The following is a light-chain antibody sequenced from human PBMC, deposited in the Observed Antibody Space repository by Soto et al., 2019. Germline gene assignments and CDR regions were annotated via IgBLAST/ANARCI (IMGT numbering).Light chain of an antibody. V-gene: IGLV1-40*01. CDR2: GNT. CDR3: QSYDDSLSVHYV. Sequence: QSVLTQPPSVSRAPGQRVTISCTGSSSNIGSTYDVQWYQQLPGTTPKLLIHGNTNRPSGFPGRFSGSKSGTSASLAITGLQADDEADYYCQSYDDSLSVHYVFGTGTKLTVL. J-gene: IGLJ1*01. CDR1: SSNIGSTYD.